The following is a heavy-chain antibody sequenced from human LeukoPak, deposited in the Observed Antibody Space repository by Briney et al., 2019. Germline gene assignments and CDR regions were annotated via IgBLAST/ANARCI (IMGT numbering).Heavy chain of an antibody. D-gene: IGHD3-22*01. J-gene: IGHJ4*02. Sequence: SVKVSCKASGGTFSSYTISWVRQAPGQGLEWMGRIIPILGIANYAQRFQGRVTITADKSTSTAYMELSSLRSEDTAVYYCEALLDYYDSSGYPSWGQGTLVTVSS. CDR1: GGTFSSYT. CDR2: IIPILGIA. V-gene: IGHV1-69*02. CDR3: EALLDYYDSSGYPS.